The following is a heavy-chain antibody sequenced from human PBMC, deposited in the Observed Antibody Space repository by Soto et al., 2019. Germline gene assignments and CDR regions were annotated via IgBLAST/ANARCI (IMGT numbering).Heavy chain of an antibody. CDR2: INAANGDT. J-gene: IGHJ5*02. Sequence: ASVKVSCKASGYTFTSYGIHWVRQAPGQRLEWMGWINAANGDTKYSPKFQGRVTITRDTSASTAYMELSSLRSEDTAVYYCVRRHVSATGIDWFDPWGQGTLVTSPQ. D-gene: IGHD6-13*01. CDR3: VRRHVSATGIDWFDP. CDR1: GYTFTSYG. V-gene: IGHV1-3*01.